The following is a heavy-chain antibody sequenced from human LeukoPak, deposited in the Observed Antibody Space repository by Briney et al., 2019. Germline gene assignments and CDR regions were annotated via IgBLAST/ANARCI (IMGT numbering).Heavy chain of an antibody. V-gene: IGHV3-15*01. J-gene: IGHJ4*02. Sequence: TSETLSLTCAVYGGSFSGYYWSWVRQAPGKGLEWVGRIKSKTDGGTTDCAAPVKGRFTISRDDSKNTLYLQMNSLKTEDTAVYYCTTWSLLTDSSGYYYHFDYWGQGTLVTVSS. CDR1: GGSFSGYY. D-gene: IGHD3-22*01. CDR3: TTWSLLTDSSGYYYHFDY. CDR2: IKSKTDGGTT.